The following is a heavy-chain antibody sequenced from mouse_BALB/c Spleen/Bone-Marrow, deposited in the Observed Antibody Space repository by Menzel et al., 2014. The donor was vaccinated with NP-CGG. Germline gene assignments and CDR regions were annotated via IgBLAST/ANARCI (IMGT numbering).Heavy chain of an antibody. D-gene: IGHD2-3*01. Sequence: VQLKESGGGLVKPGGSLKLSCAASGFTFSNYVMSWVCQTPEKRLEWVASITSGGSTYYPDSVKGRFTISRDNARNILYLQMSSLRSEDTAMYYCARGRGGYYEFAYWGQGTLVTVSA. CDR3: ARGRGGYYEFAY. V-gene: IGHV5-6-5*01. CDR1: GFTFSNYV. J-gene: IGHJ3*01. CDR2: ITSGGST.